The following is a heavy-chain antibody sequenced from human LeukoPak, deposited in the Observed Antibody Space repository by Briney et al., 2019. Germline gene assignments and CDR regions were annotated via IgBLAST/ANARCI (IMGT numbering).Heavy chain of an antibody. V-gene: IGHV4-59*08. D-gene: IGHD6-13*01. Sequence: NPSETLSLTCAVSGGSISSYYWSWIRQPPGKGPEWIGYSDKSGSTNYNPSLKSRVTISVDTSTNQFSLRLSSVTAADTAVYYCAADRYNRSWYYYWGQGILVTVSS. J-gene: IGHJ4*02. CDR2: SDKSGST. CDR1: GGSISSYY. CDR3: AADRYNRSWYYY.